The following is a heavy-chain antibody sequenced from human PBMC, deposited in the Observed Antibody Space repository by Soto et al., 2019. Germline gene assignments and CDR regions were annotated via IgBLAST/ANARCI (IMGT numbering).Heavy chain of an antibody. CDR3: ARLHSHGTYGMDV. Sequence: ASVKVSCKASGGSFTYTLSWVRQAPGQGLEWMGGIIPIFCTANYAQKFQGRVTITADESTKTAYMELSTLRSEDTAVYYCARLHSHGTYGMDVWGQGTTVTVSS. CDR2: IIPIFCTA. V-gene: IGHV1-69*13. D-gene: IGHD5-18*01. CDR1: GGSFTYT. J-gene: IGHJ6*02.